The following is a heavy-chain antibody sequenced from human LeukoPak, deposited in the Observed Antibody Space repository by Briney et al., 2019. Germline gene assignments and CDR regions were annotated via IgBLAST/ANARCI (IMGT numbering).Heavy chain of an antibody. CDR1: GFTVDDYA. D-gene: IGHD1-1*01. V-gene: IGHV3-43*02. CDR2: ISGDGDNT. Sequence: KPGGSLRLSCVASGFTVDDYALHWVRQAPGKGLEWIPVISGDGDNTHYADSVKGRFTISRDNAKNSLYLQMNSLRAEDTAVYYCARDPGRYNWKLDYWGQGTLVTVSS. J-gene: IGHJ4*02. CDR3: ARDPGRYNWKLDY.